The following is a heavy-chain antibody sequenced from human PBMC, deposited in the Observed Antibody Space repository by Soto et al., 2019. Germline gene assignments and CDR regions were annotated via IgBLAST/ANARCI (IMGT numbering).Heavy chain of an antibody. Sequence: GSLRLSCAASGFSFSTYSMAWVRQTPGKGLAWVSGLSGGGSNTFYADSVQGRFTISVDNSKNTVYLQMNSLRVEDTAVYYCARWDGYGDVWGQGTLVTVSS. V-gene: IGHV3-23*01. J-gene: IGHJ4*02. CDR3: ARWDGYGDV. D-gene: IGHD4-17*01. CDR1: GFSFSTYS. CDR2: LSGGGSNT.